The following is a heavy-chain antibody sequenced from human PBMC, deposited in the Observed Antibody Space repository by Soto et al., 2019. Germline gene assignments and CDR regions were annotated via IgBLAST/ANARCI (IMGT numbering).Heavy chain of an antibody. Sequence: SETLSLTCSVSNGSISGFYWTWIRQPPGKILEWIGYIHYSGRTDYNPSLTSRATMPVDTSKNQFSLNLKSITAADTAVYYCVRVGVGIGNHFDSWGRGTLVTVSS. V-gene: IGHV4-59*12. J-gene: IGHJ4*02. D-gene: IGHD1-26*01. CDR2: IHYSGRT. CDR1: NGSISGFY. CDR3: VRVGVGIGNHFDS.